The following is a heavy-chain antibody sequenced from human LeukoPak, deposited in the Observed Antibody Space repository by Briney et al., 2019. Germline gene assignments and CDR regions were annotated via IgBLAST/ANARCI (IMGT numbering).Heavy chain of an antibody. D-gene: IGHD3-3*01. Sequence: ASVKVSCKASGYTFTGYHIHWVRQAPGQGLEWMGRINPYSGDTNFAQKFQGRVTMTRDTSITTAYMDLSSLTPDDTAVYYCARDAEPVKTYYDFWSGYPFDYWGQGTLVTVSS. CDR2: INPYSGDT. V-gene: IGHV1-2*06. J-gene: IGHJ4*02. CDR3: ARDAEPVKTYYDFWSGYPFDY. CDR1: GYTFTGYH.